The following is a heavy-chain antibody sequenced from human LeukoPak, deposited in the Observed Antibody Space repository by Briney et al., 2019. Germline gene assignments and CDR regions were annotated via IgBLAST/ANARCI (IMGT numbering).Heavy chain of an antibody. CDR3: ASDYGSGSYAFDI. CDR2: MNPNSGNT. Sequence: ASVKVSCKASGYTFTSYDINWVRQATGQGLEWMGWMNPNSGNTGYAQKFQGRVTITRNTSISTAYMELSRLRSEDAAVYYCASDYGSGSYAFDIWGQGTMVTVSS. V-gene: IGHV1-8*03. J-gene: IGHJ3*02. CDR1: GYTFTSYD. D-gene: IGHD3-10*01.